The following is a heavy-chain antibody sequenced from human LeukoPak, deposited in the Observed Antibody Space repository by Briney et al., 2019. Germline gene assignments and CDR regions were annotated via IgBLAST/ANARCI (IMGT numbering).Heavy chain of an antibody. Sequence: SETLSLTCTVSGVSISSGSYYWGWIRQPAGKGLEWIGRIYTSGSTNYNPSLKSRVTISVDTSKNQFSLKLSSVTAADTAVYYCARHAQWLVQPFDYWGQGTLVTVSS. CDR2: IYTSGST. CDR3: ARHAQWLVQPFDY. J-gene: IGHJ4*02. D-gene: IGHD6-19*01. CDR1: GVSISSGSYY. V-gene: IGHV4-61*02.